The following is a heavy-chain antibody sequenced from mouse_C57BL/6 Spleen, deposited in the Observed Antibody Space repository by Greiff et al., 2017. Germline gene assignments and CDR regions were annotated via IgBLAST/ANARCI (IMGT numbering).Heavy chain of an antibody. D-gene: IGHD2-4*01. Sequence: QVQLQQPGAELVKPGASVKLSCKASGYTFTSYCMHWVKQRPGQGLEWIGMIHPNSGSTNYNEKFKSKATLTVDKSSSTAYMQLSSLTSEDSAVYYCAKYDYDVGYFDYWGQGTTLTVSS. CDR3: AKYDYDVGYFDY. V-gene: IGHV1-64*01. J-gene: IGHJ2*01. CDR1: GYTFTSYC. CDR2: IHPNSGST.